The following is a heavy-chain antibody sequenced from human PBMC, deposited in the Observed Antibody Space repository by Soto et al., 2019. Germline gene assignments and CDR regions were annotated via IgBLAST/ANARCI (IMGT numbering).Heavy chain of an antibody. V-gene: IGHV2-5*02. J-gene: IGHJ4*02. Sequence: QITLNESGPTVLRPTETLTLTCRFSGFSLTTSGVGVGWIRQSPGKAPEWLALIYWDDDKRYSASLKSRLTITKHTSKNQVVLTVSDLDPTDTATYYCAHRVLRTVFGLVTTTAIYFDVWGQGTPVAVSS. CDR3: AHRVLRTVFGLVTTTAIYFDV. CDR1: GFSLTTSGVG. D-gene: IGHD3-3*01. CDR2: IYWDDDK.